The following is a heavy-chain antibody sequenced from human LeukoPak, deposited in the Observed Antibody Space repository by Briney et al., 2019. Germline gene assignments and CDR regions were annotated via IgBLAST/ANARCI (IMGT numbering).Heavy chain of an antibody. Sequence: SDSLSLTCTVSGGSISSYYWSWIRQPAGKGLEWIGRIYTSGSTNYNPSLKSRVTISVAKSKNQFSLKLSSVTAADTAVYYCARDEYSSSWDYYYYYMDVWGKGTTVTVSS. V-gene: IGHV4-4*07. CDR1: GGSISSYY. D-gene: IGHD6-13*01. J-gene: IGHJ6*03. CDR2: IYTSGST. CDR3: ARDEYSSSWDYYYYYMDV.